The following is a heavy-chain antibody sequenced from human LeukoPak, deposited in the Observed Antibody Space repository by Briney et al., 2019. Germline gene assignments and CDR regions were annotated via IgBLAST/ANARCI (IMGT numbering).Heavy chain of an antibody. CDR1: GGTFRSYA. CDR2: IIPIFGTA. Sequence: SLKVSCKASGGTFRSYAISWVRQDPGQGLEWMGGIIPIFGTANYTQKFQGRVTITADESTSTAYMELSSLRSEDTAVYYCARGPGWHDSSGFYYFDYWGQGTLVTVSS. CDR3: ARGPGWHDSSGFYYFDY. D-gene: IGHD3-22*01. V-gene: IGHV1-69*13. J-gene: IGHJ4*02.